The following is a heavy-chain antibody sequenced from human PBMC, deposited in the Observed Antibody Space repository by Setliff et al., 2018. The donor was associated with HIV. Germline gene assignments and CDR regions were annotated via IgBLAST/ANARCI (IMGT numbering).Heavy chain of an antibody. V-gene: IGHV4-4*02. D-gene: IGHD6-19*01. J-gene: IGHJ4*02. CDR1: GGSISSSNW. CDR2: IYHGGST. Sequence: SETLSLTCAVSGGSISSSNWWSWVRQPPEKGLEWIGEIYHGGSTNYNPSLKSRVTISVDKSKNQFSLKLSSVTAADTAVYFCARETRSGWYDLAYWGQGTLVTVSS. CDR3: ARETRSGWYDLAY.